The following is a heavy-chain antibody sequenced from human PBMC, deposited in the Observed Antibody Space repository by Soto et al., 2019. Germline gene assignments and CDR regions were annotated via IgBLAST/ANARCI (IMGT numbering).Heavy chain of an antibody. CDR3: ARDHYGSASYGYFDY. CDR1: GGSISSYY. Sequence: SETLSLTCTVSGGSISSYYWSWIRQPPGKGLERIGYIYYSGSTNYNPSLKSRVTISVDTSKNQFSLKLSSVTAADTAVYYCARDHYGSASYGYFDYWGQGTLVTVSS. CDR2: IYYSGST. J-gene: IGHJ4*02. V-gene: IGHV4-59*01. D-gene: IGHD3-10*01.